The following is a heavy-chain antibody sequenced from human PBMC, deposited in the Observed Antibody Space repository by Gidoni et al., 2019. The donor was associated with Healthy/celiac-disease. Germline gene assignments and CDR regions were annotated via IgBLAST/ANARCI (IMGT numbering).Heavy chain of an antibody. Sequence: QVQLVQSGAEVKKPGASVKVSCKASGYTFTGYYMHWVRQAPGQGLEWMGWINPNSGGTNYAQKFQGRVTMTRDTSISTAYMELSRLRSDDTAVYYCAREGDGYSGYDSPVAYWGQGTLVTVSS. CDR3: AREGDGYSGYDSPVAY. CDR2: INPNSGGT. D-gene: IGHD5-12*01. V-gene: IGHV1-2*02. J-gene: IGHJ4*02. CDR1: GYTFTGYY.